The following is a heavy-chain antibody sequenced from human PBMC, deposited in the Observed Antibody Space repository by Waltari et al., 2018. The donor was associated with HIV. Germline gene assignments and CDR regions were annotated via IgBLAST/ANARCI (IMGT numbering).Heavy chain of an antibody. CDR1: GFTFSSPW. D-gene: IGHD6-13*01. J-gene: IGHJ4*02. CDR3: ARRQQLTD. Sequence: EVRRVESGGGLVQPGGSLRLSCAASGFTFSSPWLTWVRQAPGKGLEWVANIKEDGSEIHYVDSVKGRFTISRDNAKNSLYLQMNSLRAEDTAVYYCARRQQLTDWGQGTLVTVSS. CDR2: IKEDGSEI. V-gene: IGHV3-7*01.